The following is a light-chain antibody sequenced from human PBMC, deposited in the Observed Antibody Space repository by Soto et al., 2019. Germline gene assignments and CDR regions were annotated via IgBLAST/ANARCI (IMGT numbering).Light chain of an antibody. J-gene: IGKJ4*01. CDR2: DAS. CDR3: HQRTDWRSLP. Sequence: EIVLTQSPVTLSLSPGDRATLSCRSSQSIDNYLAWYQQKPGQAPRLLIYDASNRAAGVPARFSGSGSGTDFPPTISSLQPEDFAIYYCHQRTDWRSLPFGGGTKVDIK. V-gene: IGKV3-11*01. CDR1: QSIDNY.